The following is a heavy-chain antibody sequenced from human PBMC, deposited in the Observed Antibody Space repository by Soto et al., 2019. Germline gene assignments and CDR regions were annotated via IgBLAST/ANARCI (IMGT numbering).Heavy chain of an antibody. D-gene: IGHD6-19*01. Sequence: QVQLVQSGAEVKKPGASVKVSCKASGYTFTSYGISWVRQAPGQGLEWMGWISAYNGHTNYAQKLQGRVTMTTDTSTSTAYMELRSLRSDDTAVYYCARGTDSSGWYKNRRWFDPWGQGTLVTVSS. V-gene: IGHV1-18*04. CDR2: ISAYNGHT. J-gene: IGHJ5*02. CDR1: GYTFTSYG. CDR3: ARGTDSSGWYKNRRWFDP.